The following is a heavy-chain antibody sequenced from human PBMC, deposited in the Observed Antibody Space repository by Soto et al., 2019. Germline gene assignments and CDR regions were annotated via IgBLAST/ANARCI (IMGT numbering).Heavy chain of an antibody. CDR2: IYYAGST. V-gene: IGHV4-59*08. CDR1: GGSMISYY. J-gene: IGHJ4*02. CDR3: VRRIVATETFDY. D-gene: IGHD5-12*01. Sequence: PSETLSLTCTASGGSMISYYWSWIRQPPGRGLEWIGFIYYAGSTKYNPSLNSRVTISVDTSKNQFSLTVTSVTAADTAVYYCVRRIVATETFDYWGQGILVTVS.